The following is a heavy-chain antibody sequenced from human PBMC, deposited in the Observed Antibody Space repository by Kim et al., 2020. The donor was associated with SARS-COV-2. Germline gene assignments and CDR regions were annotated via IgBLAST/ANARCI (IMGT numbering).Heavy chain of an antibody. Sequence: PPRQSRVTISVDTSKNQFSLKLSSVTAADTAVYYCARGFGDILTGYYDYWGQGTLVTVSS. CDR3: ARGFGDILTGYYDY. D-gene: IGHD3-9*01. V-gene: IGHV4-59*09. J-gene: IGHJ4*02.